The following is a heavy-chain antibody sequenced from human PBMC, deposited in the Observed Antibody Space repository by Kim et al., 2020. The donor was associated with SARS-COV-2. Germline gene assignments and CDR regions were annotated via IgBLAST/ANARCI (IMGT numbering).Heavy chain of an antibody. CDR3: ATSYSGRYCSGGSCYSPRLLDP. Sequence: ASVKVSCKASGYTFTSYAMHWVRQAPGQRLEWMGWINAGNGNTKYSQKFQGRVTITRDTSASTAYMELSSLRSEDTAVYYCATSYSGRYCSGGSCYSPRLLDPWGQGTLVTVSS. J-gene: IGHJ5*02. V-gene: IGHV1-3*01. CDR2: INAGNGNT. CDR1: GYTFTSYA. D-gene: IGHD2-15*01.